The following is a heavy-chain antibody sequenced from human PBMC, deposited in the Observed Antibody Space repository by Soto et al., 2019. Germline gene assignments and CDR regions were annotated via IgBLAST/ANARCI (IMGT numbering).Heavy chain of an antibody. J-gene: IGHJ6*02. V-gene: IGHV4-34*01. Sequence: SGTLSLTCAVYGGSFSGYYWSWIRQAPGKGLEWIGEINHSGSTNYNPSLKSRVTISVDTSKNQFSLKLSSVTAADTAVYYCARGKWRAPIQYYYYGMVVWGQGNTVTGSS. CDR1: GGSFSGYY. D-gene: IGHD5-12*01. CDR2: INHSGST. CDR3: ARGKWRAPIQYYYYGMVV.